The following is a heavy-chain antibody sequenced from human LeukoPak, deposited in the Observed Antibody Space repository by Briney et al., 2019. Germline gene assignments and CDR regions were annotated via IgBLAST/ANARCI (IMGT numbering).Heavy chain of an antibody. D-gene: IGHD1-26*01. J-gene: IGHJ4*02. CDR1: GFTLSSYA. CDR2: ISGSGGST. CDR3: AKEVVGATLGSFDY. Sequence: GGSLRLSCAASGFTLSSYAMSWVRQAPGKGLEWVSTISGSGGSTYYADSVKGRFTISRDNSKNTLYLQMNSLRAEDTAVYYCAKEVVGATLGSFDYWGQGTLVTVSS. V-gene: IGHV3-23*01.